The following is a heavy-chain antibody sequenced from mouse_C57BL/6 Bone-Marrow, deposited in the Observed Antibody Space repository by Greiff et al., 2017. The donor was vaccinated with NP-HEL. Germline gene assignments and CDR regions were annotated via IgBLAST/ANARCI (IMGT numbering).Heavy chain of an antibody. CDR1: GYTFTSYT. CDR2: INPSSGYT. CDR3: ARLDDGYYPFDY. Sequence: QVQLQQSGAELARPGASVKMSCKASGYTFTSYTMHWVKQRPGQGLEWIGYINPSSGYTKYNQKFKDKATLTADKSSSTAYMQLSSLTSEDSAVYYCARLDDGYYPFDYWGQGTTLTVSS. J-gene: IGHJ2*01. D-gene: IGHD2-3*01. V-gene: IGHV1-4*01.